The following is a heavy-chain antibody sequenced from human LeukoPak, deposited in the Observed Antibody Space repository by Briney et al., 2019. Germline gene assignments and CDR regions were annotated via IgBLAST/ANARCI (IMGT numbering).Heavy chain of an antibody. D-gene: IGHD3-10*01. CDR1: GFTFSSYG. CDR2: IWYDGSNK. Sequence: GGPLRLSCAASGFTFSSYGMHWVRQAPGKGLEWVAVIWYDGSNKYYADSVKGRFTISRDNSKNTLYLQMNSLRAEDTAVYYCARDSRGPGILGYWGQGTLVTVSS. J-gene: IGHJ4*02. V-gene: IGHV3-33*01. CDR3: ARDSRGPGILGY.